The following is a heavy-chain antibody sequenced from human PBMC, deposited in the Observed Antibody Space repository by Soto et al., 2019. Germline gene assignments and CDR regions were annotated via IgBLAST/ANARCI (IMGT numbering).Heavy chain of an antibody. CDR3: ARDGGPTTQGLYGMDV. CDR1: AYTFTSYS. CDR2: ISAYNGNT. V-gene: IGHV1-18*04. D-gene: IGHD4-17*01. Sequence: QVQLVQSGAEVKKPGASVKVSCKASAYTFTSYSISWVRQAPGQGLEWMGWISAYNGNTNYAQKLQGRFTMTTDTSTGTAYMELRSLRSDDTAVDFCARDGGPTTQGLYGMDVWGQWTTVTVSS. J-gene: IGHJ6*02.